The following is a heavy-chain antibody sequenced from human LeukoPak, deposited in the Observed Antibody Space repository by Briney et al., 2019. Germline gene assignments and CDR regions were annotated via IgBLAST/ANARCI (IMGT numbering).Heavy chain of an antibody. CDR3: ARQSATTGRRYFDY. CDR2: ISGSGGNT. J-gene: IGHJ4*02. D-gene: IGHD1-7*01. V-gene: IGHV3-23*01. Sequence: GGSLRLSCAASGSTFSTYAMSWVRQAPGKGLEWVSTISGSGGNTYYADSVKGRFTISRDNSKNTLYLQVNSLRADDTAVYYCARQSATTGRRYFDYWGQGTLVTVSS. CDR1: GSTFSTYA.